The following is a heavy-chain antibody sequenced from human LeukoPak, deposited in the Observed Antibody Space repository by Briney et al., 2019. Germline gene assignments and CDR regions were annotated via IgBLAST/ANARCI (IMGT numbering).Heavy chain of an antibody. V-gene: IGHV1-2*02. CDR3: AIPLLYPGSYFDY. J-gene: IGHJ4*02. CDR2: INPNSGGT. CDR1: GYTFTGYY. Sequence: ASVKVSCKASGYTFTGYYMHWVRQAPGQGLEWMGWINPNSGGTNYAQKFQGRVTMTRDTSISTAYMELSRLRSDDTAVYYCAIPLLYPGSYFDYWGQGTLVTVSS. D-gene: IGHD3-16*01.